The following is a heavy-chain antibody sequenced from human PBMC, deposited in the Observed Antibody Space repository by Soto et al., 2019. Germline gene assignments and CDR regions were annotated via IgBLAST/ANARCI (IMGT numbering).Heavy chain of an antibody. CDR2: ISSDGRDE. V-gene: IGHV3-30*18. Sequence: QVQLVESGGGVVQPGRSLRLSCAASGFTLSNYGMHWVRQAPGKGLEWVAVISSDGRDEYCADSVKGRFTIFRDSSKDTRDLQMYSLRAEDTAVYYCAKPLGEWTYGYFDYWGQGTLVTVSS. D-gene: IGHD3-3*01. J-gene: IGHJ4*02. CDR3: AKPLGEWTYGYFDY. CDR1: GFTLSNYG.